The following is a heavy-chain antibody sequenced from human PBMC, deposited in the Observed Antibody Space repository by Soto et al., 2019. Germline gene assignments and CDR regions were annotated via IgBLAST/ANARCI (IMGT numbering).Heavy chain of an antibody. CDR3: AKARHGSGTYSYFDY. J-gene: IGHJ4*02. CDR1: GFTFSSYA. D-gene: IGHD3-10*01. CDR2: IWYDGSNK. V-gene: IGHV3-30*18. Sequence: QVQLVESGGGVVQPGRSLRLSCAASGFTFSSYAMHCVRQAPGNGLEWVAVIWYDGSNKNYEDSVKGRFTISRDNSKHTLYLQMNSLRTEDTAVYYCAKARHGSGTYSYFDYWGQGILVTVSS.